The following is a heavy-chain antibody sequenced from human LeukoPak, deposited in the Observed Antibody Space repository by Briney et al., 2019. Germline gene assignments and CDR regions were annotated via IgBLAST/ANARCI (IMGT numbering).Heavy chain of an antibody. CDR3: AREGTRSSGYLYY. D-gene: IGHD3-22*01. CDR2: INHSGST. CDR1: GGSFSGYY. J-gene: IGHJ4*02. Sequence: SETLSLTCAVYGGSFSGYYWSWIRQPPGKGLEWIGEINHSGSTTYNPSLKSRVTISVDTSKNQFSLKLRSATAADTAVYYCAREGTRSSGYLYYWGQGTLVTVSS. V-gene: IGHV4-34*01.